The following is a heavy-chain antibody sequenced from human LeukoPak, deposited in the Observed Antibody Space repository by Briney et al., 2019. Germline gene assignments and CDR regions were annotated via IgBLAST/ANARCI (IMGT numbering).Heavy chain of an antibody. Sequence: ASVKVSCKASGYTFTGYYMHWVRQAPGQGLEWMGWINPNSGGTNYARKFQGRVTMTRDTSISTAYMELSRLRSDDTAVYYCARLYDYSNLPDYWGQGTLVTVSS. D-gene: IGHD4-11*01. J-gene: IGHJ4*02. V-gene: IGHV1-2*02. CDR1: GYTFTGYY. CDR2: INPNSGGT. CDR3: ARLYDYSNLPDY.